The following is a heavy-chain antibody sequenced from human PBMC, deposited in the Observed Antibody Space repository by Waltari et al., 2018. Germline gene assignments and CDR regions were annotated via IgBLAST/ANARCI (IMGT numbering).Heavy chain of an antibody. D-gene: IGHD5-18*01. CDR2: ISSSSSYI. Sequence: EVQLVESGGGLVKPGGSLRLSCAASGFTFSSYSMNWVRPAPGRGLEWVSSISSSSSYIYYADSVKGRFTISRDNAKNSLYLQMNSLRAEDTAVYYCARGDTAMDSYYYYGMDVWGQGTTVTVSS. J-gene: IGHJ6*02. CDR3: ARGDTAMDSYYYYGMDV. V-gene: IGHV3-21*01. CDR1: GFTFSSYS.